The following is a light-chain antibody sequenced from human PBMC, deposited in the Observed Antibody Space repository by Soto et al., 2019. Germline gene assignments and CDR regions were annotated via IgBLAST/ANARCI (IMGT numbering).Light chain of an antibody. CDR1: QDISNF. V-gene: IGKV1-17*03. J-gene: IGKJ1*01. CDR3: LHHKSYPRT. Sequence: DIQMTQSPSDMSASVGDRVTITCRASQDISNFLVWFQQRPGKVPKRLMYSANRLESGVPSRFSGSGSGTEFALTISGLQPEDFATYYCLHHKSYPRTFGQGTKVDIK. CDR2: SAN.